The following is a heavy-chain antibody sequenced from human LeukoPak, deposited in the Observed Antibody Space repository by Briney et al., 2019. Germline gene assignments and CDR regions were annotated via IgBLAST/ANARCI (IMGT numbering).Heavy chain of an antibody. J-gene: IGHJ4*02. CDR3: ARYVWGSYPGLYYFDY. D-gene: IGHD3-16*02. V-gene: IGHV4-38-2*02. CDR1: GYSISSDYY. CDR2: IYHSGST. Sequence: SETLSLTCTVSGYSISSDYYWGWIRQPPGKGLEWIGSIYHSGSTNYNPSLKSRVTISVDTSKNQFSLKLSSVTAADTAVYYCARYVWGSYPGLYYFDYWGQGTLVTVSS.